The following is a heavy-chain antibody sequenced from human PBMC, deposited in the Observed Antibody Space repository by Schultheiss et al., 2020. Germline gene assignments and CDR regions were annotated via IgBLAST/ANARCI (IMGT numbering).Heavy chain of an antibody. V-gene: IGHV4-59*08. CDR1: GDSISDNY. CDR2: VYYSGST. Sequence: SETLSLTCTVSGDSISDNYWNWIRQPPGKGLEWIGSVYYSGSTNYNPSLKSRVTISVDTSKNQFSLKLSSVTAADTAVYYCATVQTPNSSAWYGYFDLWGRGTLVTVSS. D-gene: IGHD3-22*01. CDR3: ATVQTPNSSAWYGYFDL. J-gene: IGHJ2*01.